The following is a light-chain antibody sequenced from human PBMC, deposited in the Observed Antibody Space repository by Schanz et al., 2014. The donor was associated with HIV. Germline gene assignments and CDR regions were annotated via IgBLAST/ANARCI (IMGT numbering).Light chain of an antibody. CDR3: ATWVDSLNGWV. CDR2: ANM. J-gene: IGLJ3*02. CDR1: SSNIGINT. Sequence: QSVLTQPPSVSGTPGQRVTILCSGSSSNIGINTVNWYQPLPGTAPKLLMYANMERPSGVPDRLSGSGSGTSASLVISGLQSQDEADYYCATWVDSLNGWVFGGGTQLTVL. V-gene: IGLV1-44*01.